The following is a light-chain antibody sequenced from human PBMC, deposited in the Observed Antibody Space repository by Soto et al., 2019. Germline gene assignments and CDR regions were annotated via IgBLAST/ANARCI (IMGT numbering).Light chain of an antibody. V-gene: IGLV1-47*02. J-gene: IGLJ3*02. Sequence: QAVLTQPHSASGTPGQRGTISCSGSSSNIGSNYVFWYQQLPGTAPKLLVYSNNQRPSGVPDRFSGSKSGTSASLAISGLRSEDEADYYCAAWDDSLSVWVFAGGTKLTVL. CDR2: SNN. CDR3: AAWDDSLSVWV. CDR1: SSNIGSNY.